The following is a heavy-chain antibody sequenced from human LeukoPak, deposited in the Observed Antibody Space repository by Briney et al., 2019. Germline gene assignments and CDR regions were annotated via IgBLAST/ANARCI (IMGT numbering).Heavy chain of an antibody. CDR3: ARDDGWFGSSGWGADY. CDR1: GFTFSSYG. Sequence: GGSLRLSCAASGFTFSSYGMHWVRQAPGKGLEWVAVISYDGSNKYYADSVKGRFTISRDNSKNTLYLQMNSLRDEDTAVYYCARDDGWFGSSGWGADYWGQGTLVTVSS. D-gene: IGHD6-19*01. V-gene: IGHV3-30*03. CDR2: ISYDGSNK. J-gene: IGHJ4*02.